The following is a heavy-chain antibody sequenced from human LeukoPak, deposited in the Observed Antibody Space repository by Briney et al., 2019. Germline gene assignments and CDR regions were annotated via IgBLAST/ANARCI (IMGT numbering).Heavy chain of an antibody. CDR3: TRLVAVAGTPPHFDY. J-gene: IGHJ4*02. Sequence: PGGSLKLSCAASGFTFSGSAMHWVRQASGKGLEWVGRIRSKASSYATAYAASVKGRFTISRDDSKNTAYLQMNSLKTEDTAVYYCTRLVAVAGTPPHFDYWGQGTLVTVSS. CDR1: GFTFSGSA. V-gene: IGHV3-73*01. D-gene: IGHD6-19*01. CDR2: IRSKASSYAT.